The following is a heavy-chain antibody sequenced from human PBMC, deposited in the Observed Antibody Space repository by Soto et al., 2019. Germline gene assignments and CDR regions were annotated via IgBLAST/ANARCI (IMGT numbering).Heavy chain of an antibody. CDR3: ARAAYGSGSYYKDY. D-gene: IGHD3-10*01. CDR2: IIPIFGTA. CDR1: GGTFSSYA. Sequence: ASVKVSCKASGGTFSSYAISWVRQAPGQGLEWMGGIIPIFGTANYAQKLQGRVTMTTDTSTSTAYMELRSLRSDDTAVYYCARAAYGSGSYYKDYWGQGTLVTVSS. J-gene: IGHJ4*02. V-gene: IGHV1-69*05.